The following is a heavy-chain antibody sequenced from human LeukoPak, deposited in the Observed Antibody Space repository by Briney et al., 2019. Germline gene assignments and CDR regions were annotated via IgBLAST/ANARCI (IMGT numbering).Heavy chain of an antibody. CDR3: ARALSA. J-gene: IGHJ4*02. CDR1: GFTFSSYN. D-gene: IGHD3-3*01. Sequence: PGGSLRLSCAASGFTFSSYNMNWVRQAPGKGLEWVSYISGGSSTIYYADSVKGRFTISRDNAKNSVFLQMNSLRVEDTAIYYCARALSAWGQGTLVTVSS. V-gene: IGHV3-48*04. CDR2: ISGGSSTI.